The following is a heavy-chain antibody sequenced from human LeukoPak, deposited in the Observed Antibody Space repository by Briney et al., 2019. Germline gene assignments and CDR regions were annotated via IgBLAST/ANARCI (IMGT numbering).Heavy chain of an antibody. CDR1: GGSISGYY. CDR2: IYYTGST. D-gene: IGHD5-12*01. Sequence: PSETLSLTCTVSGGSISGYYWTWIRQPPEKGLEWIGYIYYTGSTNYSPSLTSRVTMSLDTSKNQISLKLSSLTAADTAVYYCARGNSGYPVDYWGQGTLVTVSS. J-gene: IGHJ4*02. CDR3: ARGNSGYPVDY. V-gene: IGHV4-59*01.